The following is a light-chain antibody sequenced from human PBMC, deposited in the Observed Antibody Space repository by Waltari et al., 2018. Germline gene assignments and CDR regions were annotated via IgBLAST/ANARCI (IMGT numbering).Light chain of an antibody. CDR1: SPNLGSGSD. Sequence: QSVLTQPPPLSGAPGQRVTIPCTGSSPNLGSGSDVHWHQPLPGTAPNLLIYGTNNRPSGVPDRFSGSRSGTSASLAITGLQAEDEADYYCQSYDNSLSGAWVFGGGTKLTVL. J-gene: IGLJ3*02. CDR3: QSYDNSLSGAWV. V-gene: IGLV1-40*01. CDR2: GTN.